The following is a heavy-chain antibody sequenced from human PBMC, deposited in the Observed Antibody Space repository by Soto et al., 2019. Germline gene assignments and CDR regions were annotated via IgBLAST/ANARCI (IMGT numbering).Heavy chain of an antibody. CDR3: ARGSRYYYDSSGYPPLDY. CDR1: GGTFSSYA. D-gene: IGHD3-22*01. J-gene: IGHJ4*02. Sequence: SVKVSCKASGGTFSSYAISWVRQAPGQGLEWRGGIIPIFGTANYAQKFQGRVTITADESTSTAYMELSSLRSEDTAVYYCARGSRYYYDSSGYPPLDYWGQGTMVTVSS. CDR2: IIPIFGTA. V-gene: IGHV1-69*13.